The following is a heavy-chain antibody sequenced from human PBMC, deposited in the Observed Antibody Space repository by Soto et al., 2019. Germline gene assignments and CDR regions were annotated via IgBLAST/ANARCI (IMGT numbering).Heavy chain of an antibody. D-gene: IGHD1-7*01. CDR2: IYYSGST. CDR3: ARLEDRLELQNNWFDP. CDR1: GGSVSSSSYY. Sequence: PSETLSLTCTVSGGSVSSSSYYWGWIRQPPGKGLEWNGSIYYSGSTYYNPSLKSRVTISVDTSKNQFSLKLSSVTAADTAVYYRARLEDRLELQNNWFDPGGQGTLVPVSS. J-gene: IGHJ5*02. V-gene: IGHV4-39*01.